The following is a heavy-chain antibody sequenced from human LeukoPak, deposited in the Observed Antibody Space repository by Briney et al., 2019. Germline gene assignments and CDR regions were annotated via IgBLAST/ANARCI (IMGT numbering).Heavy chain of an antibody. CDR1: GYTFTGSY. J-gene: IGHJ4*02. Sequence: ALVTVSCMPSGYTFTGSYVHWVRQAPGQGLEWMGRIDVNSGDTYLAQKFQGRVTLTRDTSISTDYLELSSLNSDDSAVYYCARYIGGSGWCWGQGALVTVSS. V-gene: IGHV1-2*06. CDR3: ARYIGGSGWC. CDR2: IDVNSGDT. D-gene: IGHD3-16*01.